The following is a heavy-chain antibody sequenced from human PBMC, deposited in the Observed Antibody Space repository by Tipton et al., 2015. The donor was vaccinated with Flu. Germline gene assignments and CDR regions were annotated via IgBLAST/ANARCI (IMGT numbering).Heavy chain of an antibody. Sequence: SLRLSCAGSGFPFSPYWIHWVRQAPGKGLVWVSRIKGDGSDTNYADSVKGRFTISRDNAKNTLHLQMNNLKAEDTAVYFCVRDQAISGTGPHFDYWGQGIVVTVSS. CDR1: GFPFSPYW. CDR2: IKGDGSDT. J-gene: IGHJ4*02. D-gene: IGHD1/OR15-1a*01. CDR3: VRDQAISGTGPHFDY. V-gene: IGHV3-74*01.